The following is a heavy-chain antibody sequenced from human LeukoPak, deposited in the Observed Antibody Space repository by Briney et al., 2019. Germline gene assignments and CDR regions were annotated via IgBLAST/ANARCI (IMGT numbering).Heavy chain of an antibody. V-gene: IGHV1-69*05. CDR1: GGTFSSYA. CDR2: IIPIFGTA. D-gene: IGHD2-21*02. J-gene: IGHJ4*02. Sequence: SVKVSCKASGGTFSSYAISWVRQAPGQGLEWMGRIIPIFGTANYAQKFQGRVTITTDESTSTAYMELSSLRSGDTAVYYCARVIFRAYCGGDCYPLWGQGTLVTVSS. CDR3: ARVIFRAYCGGDCYPL.